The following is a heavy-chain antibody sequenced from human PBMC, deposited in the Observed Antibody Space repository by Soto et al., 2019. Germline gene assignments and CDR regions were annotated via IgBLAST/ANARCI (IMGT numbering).Heavy chain of an antibody. V-gene: IGHV4-30-2*01. CDR2: IYHSGST. CDR3: ARDDGYSGYFDY. J-gene: IGHJ4*02. CDR1: GGSISSGGYS. D-gene: IGHD5-12*01. Sequence: QLQLQESGSGLVKPSQTLSLTCAVSGGSISSGGYSWSWIRQPPGKGLEWIGYIYHSGSTYYNPSLKSRVTIPVDRSKNQFYLKLSSVTAADTAVYYCARDDGYSGYFDYWGQGTLVTVSS.